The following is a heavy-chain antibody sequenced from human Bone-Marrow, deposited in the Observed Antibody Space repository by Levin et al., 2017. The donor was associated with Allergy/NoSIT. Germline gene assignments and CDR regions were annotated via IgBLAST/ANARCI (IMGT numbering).Heavy chain of an antibody. Sequence: PGGSLRLSCAASGFTFSNYEMNWVRQAPGKGLEWVSYISSSGISIYYADSVKGRFTISRDNAKNSLYLQMNSLRAEDTAVYYCARAPTYGDYYFDYWGQGTLVTVSS. V-gene: IGHV3-48*03. D-gene: IGHD2-21*02. CDR1: GFTFSNYE. CDR3: ARAPTYGDYYFDY. CDR2: ISSSGISI. J-gene: IGHJ4*02.